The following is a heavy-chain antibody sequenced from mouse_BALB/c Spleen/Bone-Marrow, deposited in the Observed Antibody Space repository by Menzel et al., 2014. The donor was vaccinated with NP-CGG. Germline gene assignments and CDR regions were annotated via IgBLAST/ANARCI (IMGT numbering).Heavy chain of an antibody. CDR3: ARYYYGYYFDY. Sequence: EAQRVESGAELVKPGASVKLSCTASGFNIKDTYMHWVKQRPEQGPEWIGRIDPANGNTKYDPKFQGKATITADTSSNTAYLQLSSLTSEDTAVYYCARYYYGYYFDYWGQGTTLTVSS. J-gene: IGHJ2*01. V-gene: IGHV14-3*02. CDR1: GFNIKDTY. D-gene: IGHD1-1*01. CDR2: IDPANGNT.